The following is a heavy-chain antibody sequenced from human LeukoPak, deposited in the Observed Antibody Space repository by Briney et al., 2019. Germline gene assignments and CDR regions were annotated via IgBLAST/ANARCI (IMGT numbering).Heavy chain of an antibody. CDR2: IFYSGST. Sequence: SEALSLTCTVSGGSTRSSSYYWGWIRQPPGKGLEWIGSIFYSGSTYYNPSLKSRVTISVDTSKNQFSLKLSSVTAADTAVYYCARQKAYYDILTGYYPRREVDYWGQGTLVTVSS. CDR3: ARQKAYYDILTGYYPRREVDY. V-gene: IGHV4-39*01. CDR1: GGSTRSSSYY. J-gene: IGHJ4*02. D-gene: IGHD3-9*01.